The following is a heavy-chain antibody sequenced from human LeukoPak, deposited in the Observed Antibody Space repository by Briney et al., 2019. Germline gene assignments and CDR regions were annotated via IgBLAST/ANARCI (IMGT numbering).Heavy chain of an antibody. CDR1: GGSISSSSYY. D-gene: IGHD2-15*01. V-gene: IGHV4-39*01. Sequence: PSETLSLTCTVSGGSISSSSYYWGRIPQPPGKGLDWIGNIYYSGRPYYNPSLKIRVTISVDTSNNQFSLKLTSVTAADTAVYYCARNNSGSRTYDYWGQGTLVTVS. CDR3: ARNNSGSRTYDY. J-gene: IGHJ4*02. CDR2: IYYSGRP.